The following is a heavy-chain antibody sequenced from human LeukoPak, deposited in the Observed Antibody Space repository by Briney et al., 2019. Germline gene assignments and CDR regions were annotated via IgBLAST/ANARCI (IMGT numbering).Heavy chain of an antibody. CDR2: VSGDGVYT. V-gene: IGHV3-23*01. CDR1: GFTFSNYA. Sequence: PGGSLRLSCAASGFTFSNYAMSWVRQAPGKGLKWVSVVSGDGVYTYYADSVKGRFTISRDNSKNALYLQMSSLRAEDTAVYYCAKGDSSNWYGDWGQGTLVTVSS. J-gene: IGHJ4*02. CDR3: AKGDSSNWYGD. D-gene: IGHD6-13*01.